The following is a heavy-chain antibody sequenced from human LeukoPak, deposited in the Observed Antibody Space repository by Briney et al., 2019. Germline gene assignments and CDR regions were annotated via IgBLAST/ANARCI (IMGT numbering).Heavy chain of an antibody. D-gene: IGHD5-24*01. J-gene: IGHJ4*02. V-gene: IGHV4-61*02. CDR2: IYTSGSA. CDR3: AREMDGYTFDY. CDR1: GGSISSGSYY. Sequence: PSETLSLTCTVSGGSISSGSYYWSWIRQPAGKGLEWIGRIYTSGSANYNPSLKSRVTISVDTSKNQFSLKLSSVTAADTAVYYCAREMDGYTFDYWGQGTLVTVSS.